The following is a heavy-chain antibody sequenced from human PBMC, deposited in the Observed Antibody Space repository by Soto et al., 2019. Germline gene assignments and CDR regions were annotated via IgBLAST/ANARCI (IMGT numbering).Heavy chain of an antibody. CDR1: GYTFTSYG. Sequence: ASVKVSCKASGYTFTSYGISWVRQAPGQGLEWMGRIIAYSGNTNYAQKFQERVTITRDMSTSTAYMELSSLRSEDTAVYYCAADPDIVVVPAARAPGSYYYYMDVWGKGTTVTVSS. CDR3: AADPDIVVVPAARAPGSYYYYMDV. J-gene: IGHJ6*03. D-gene: IGHD2-2*01. V-gene: IGHV1-18*01. CDR2: IIAYSGNT.